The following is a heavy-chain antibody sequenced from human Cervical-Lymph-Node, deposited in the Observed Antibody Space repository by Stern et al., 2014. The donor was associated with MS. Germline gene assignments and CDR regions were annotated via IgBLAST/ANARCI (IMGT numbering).Heavy chain of an antibody. J-gene: IGHJ4*02. CDR2: VYHTGRA. CDR3: ARDQGFQLMNS. V-gene: IGHV4-4*02. D-gene: IGHD2-2*01. CDR1: GDSISNDNW. Sequence: QVQLQESGPGLVRPSGTLSLTCAVSGDSISNDNWWSWVRQPPGKGLEWIGEVYHTGRANYDPSLKSGVPISVDKSKNQFSLRLTSMTAADTAVYYCARDQGFQLMNSWGQGTLVIVSS.